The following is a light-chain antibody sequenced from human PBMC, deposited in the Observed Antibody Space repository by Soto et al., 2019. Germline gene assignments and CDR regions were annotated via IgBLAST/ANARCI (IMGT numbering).Light chain of an antibody. J-gene: IGKJ5*01. CDR2: DAS. Sequence: EIVLTQSPGTLSLSPGERATLSCRASQSVVTNSLAWYQQKPGQAPRLLIYDASNRATGIPARFSGSGSGTDFTLTISSLEPEDFAVYYCQQRSNWPPITFGQGTRLEI. V-gene: IGKV3-11*01. CDR3: QQRSNWPPIT. CDR1: QSVVTNS.